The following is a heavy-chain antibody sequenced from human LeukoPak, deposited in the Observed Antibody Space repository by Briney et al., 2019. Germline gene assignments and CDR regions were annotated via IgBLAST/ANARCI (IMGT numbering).Heavy chain of an antibody. CDR1: GYTFINYD. CDR3: ARVYDSSGWDAFDI. Sequence: ASVKVSCKASGYTFINYDISWVRQAPGQGLEWMGWISAYNGNTNYAQKLQGRVTMTTDTSTSTAYMELRSLRSDDTAVYYCARVYDSSGWDAFDIWGQGTMVTVSS. J-gene: IGHJ3*02. D-gene: IGHD3-22*01. V-gene: IGHV1-18*01. CDR2: ISAYNGNT.